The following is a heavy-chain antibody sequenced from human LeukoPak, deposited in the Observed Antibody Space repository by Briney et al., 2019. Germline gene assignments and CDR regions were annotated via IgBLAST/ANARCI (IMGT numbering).Heavy chain of an antibody. D-gene: IGHD6-13*01. CDR1: GFTFSSYT. CDR2: ITTSDGNT. Sequence: GGSLRLSCAASGFTFSSYTMSWVRQAPGKGLEWVSTITTSDGNTYYADSVKGRFTVSRDNSKNTLYLQMNSLRAEDTAVYYCAKAPTKYSSSWSYFDYWGQGTLVTVSS. J-gene: IGHJ4*02. V-gene: IGHV3-23*01. CDR3: AKAPTKYSSSWSYFDY.